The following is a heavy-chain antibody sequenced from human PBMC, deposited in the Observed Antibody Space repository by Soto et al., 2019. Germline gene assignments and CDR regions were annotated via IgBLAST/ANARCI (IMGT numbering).Heavy chain of an antibody. Sequence: QVQLVQSGAEVKKPGSSVRVSCKTSGGTFSSYAISWVRQAPGQGLVWMGGIIPIFDTPNHAQRFQGRVTITADKSTSTAYMELSSLPSEDTAVYYCARGVSAYYYDTTGYSTPYYFDYWGQGTLVTVSS. CDR2: IIPIFDTP. V-gene: IGHV1-69*06. J-gene: IGHJ4*02. CDR3: ARGVSAYYYDTTGYSTPYYFDY. CDR1: GGTFSSYA. D-gene: IGHD3-22*01.